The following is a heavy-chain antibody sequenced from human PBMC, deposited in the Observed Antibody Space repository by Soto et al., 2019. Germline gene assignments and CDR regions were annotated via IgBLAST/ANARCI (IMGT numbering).Heavy chain of an antibody. CDR3: ARRFYFGSGSYANDY. D-gene: IGHD3-10*01. CDR2: IYYSGST. CDR1: GGSISLYY. J-gene: IGHJ4*02. V-gene: IGHV4-59*01. Sequence: ASETLSLTCTVSGGSISLYYWSWIRQSPGKGLECIGYIYYSGSTRYTPSLKSRVSISVDMSKNQFSLKLSSVTAADTAVYYCARRFYFGSGSYANDYWGQGTPVTVSS.